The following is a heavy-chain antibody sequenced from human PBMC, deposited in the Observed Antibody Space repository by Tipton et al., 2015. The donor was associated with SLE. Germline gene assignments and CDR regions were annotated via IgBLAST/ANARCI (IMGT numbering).Heavy chain of an antibody. CDR1: GGTLRSYG. CDR2: IIPPFGRV. CDR3: ARGSGFWKGPTFFYYMAV. V-gene: IGHV1-69*05. Sequence: QSGPEVKIPGSSVKVSCKASGGTLRSYGISWVRQAPGQGLEWMGGIIPPFGRVDYAQNFQGRVTITTDESTTTVYMELRSLRPDDTAVFYCARGSGFWKGPTFFYYMAVWGRGTTVTVSS. D-gene: IGHD3-3*01. J-gene: IGHJ6*03.